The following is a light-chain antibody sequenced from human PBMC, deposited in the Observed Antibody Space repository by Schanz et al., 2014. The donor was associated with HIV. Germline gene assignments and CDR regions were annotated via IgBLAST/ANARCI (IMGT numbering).Light chain of an antibody. J-gene: IGKJ5*01. CDR3: LHYNGWPT. V-gene: IGKV3-15*01. CDR2: GAS. Sequence: ELVLTQSPGILSLSPGERATLSCRASQSVSSNLAWYQQKPGQAPRLLIYGASTRATGIPARFSGSGSGTEFTLTISSLQSEDFALYYCLHYNGWPTFGQGTRLEIK. CDR1: QSVSSN.